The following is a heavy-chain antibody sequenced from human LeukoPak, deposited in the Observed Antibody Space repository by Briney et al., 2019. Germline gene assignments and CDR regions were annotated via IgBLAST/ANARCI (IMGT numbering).Heavy chain of an antibody. D-gene: IGHD1-26*01. V-gene: IGHV3-9*01. J-gene: IGHJ6*04. CDR2: ISWNSGSI. CDR3: AKDISGIMDV. CDR1: GFTFDDYA. Sequence: GGSLRLSCAASGFTFDDYAMHWVRQAPGKGLEWVSGISWNSGSIGYADSVKGRFTISRDNAKNSLYLQMNSLRAEDTALYYCAKDISGIMDVWGKGTTVTVSS.